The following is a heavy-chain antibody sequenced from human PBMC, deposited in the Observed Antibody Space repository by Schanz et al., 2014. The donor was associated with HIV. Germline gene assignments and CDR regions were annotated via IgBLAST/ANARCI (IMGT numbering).Heavy chain of an antibody. CDR3: ARAGLYYNAGDYYGSAFDI. CDR1: ENRFPDID. V-gene: IGHV1-8*01. Sequence: QVRLVQSGAEVKKPGASVTVSCKTSENRFPDIDINWLRQATGQGLEWMGWMNPKTGNTGYAQKFQGRLTVTMDTSRRTIYMQLSGLRSEDTAVYYCARAGLYYNAGDYYGSAFDIWGQGTMVTVSS. CDR2: MNPKTGNT. J-gene: IGHJ3*02. D-gene: IGHD3-10*01.